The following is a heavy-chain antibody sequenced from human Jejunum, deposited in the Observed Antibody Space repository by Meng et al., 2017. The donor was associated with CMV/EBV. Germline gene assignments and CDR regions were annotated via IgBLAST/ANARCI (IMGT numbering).Heavy chain of an antibody. Sequence: GSGYKFTSNWIAWVRQMPGKGLERMGNIYPADSDIIYSPSFQGQVTISADKSILTAYVQWSSLKASDTAMYYCATWVTGSSSRFDNWGQGTLVTVSS. D-gene: IGHD2-2*01. J-gene: IGHJ4*02. CDR2: IYPADSDI. CDR1: GYKFTSNW. CDR3: ATWVTGSSSRFDN. V-gene: IGHV5-51*01.